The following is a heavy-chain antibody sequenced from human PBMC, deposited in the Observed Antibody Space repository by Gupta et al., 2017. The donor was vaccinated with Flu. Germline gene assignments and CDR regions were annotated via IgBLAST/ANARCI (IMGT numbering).Heavy chain of an antibody. CDR2: IRSKAYGGTT. CDR3: TRWLSYGEAYYYYGMDV. J-gene: IGHJ6*02. V-gene: IGHV3-49*03. CDR1: GFTFGDYA. Sequence: EVQLVESGGGLVQPGRSLRLSCTASGFTFGDYAMSWFRQAPGKGLEWVGFIRSKAYGGTTEYAASVKGRFTISRDDSKSIAYLQMNSLKTEDTAVYYCTRWLSYGEAYYYYGMDVWGQGTTVTVSS. D-gene: IGHD5-18*01.